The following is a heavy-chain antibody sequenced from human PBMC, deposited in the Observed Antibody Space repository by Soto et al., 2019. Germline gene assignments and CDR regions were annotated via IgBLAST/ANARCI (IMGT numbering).Heavy chain of an antibody. D-gene: IGHD3-9*01. CDR2: IGSISNTI. J-gene: IGHJ4*02. CDR3: ARASYDILTGCDY. CDR1: GFTFSTYS. Sequence: PGGSLRLSCAASGFTFSTYSMDWVRQAPGKGLEWAAYIGSISNTIYYADSVKGRFTISRDNAKNSLYLQMNNLRAEDTAVYYCARASYDILTGCDYWGQGILVTVSS. V-gene: IGHV3-48*01.